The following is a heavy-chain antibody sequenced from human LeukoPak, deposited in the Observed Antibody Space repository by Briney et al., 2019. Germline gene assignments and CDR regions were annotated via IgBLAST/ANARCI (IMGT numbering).Heavy chain of an antibody. J-gene: IGHJ4*02. D-gene: IGHD3-16*01. CDR3: ARGPPLRITFGGVIVY. CDR2: INPNSGGT. CDR1: GYTFTGYY. Sequence: ASVKVSCKASGYTFTGYYIHWVRQAPGQGLEWMGWINPNSGGTDYAQKFQGRVTMTRDTSTSTVYMELSSLRSEDTAVYYCARGPPLRITFGGVIVYWGQGTLVTVSS. V-gene: IGHV1-2*02.